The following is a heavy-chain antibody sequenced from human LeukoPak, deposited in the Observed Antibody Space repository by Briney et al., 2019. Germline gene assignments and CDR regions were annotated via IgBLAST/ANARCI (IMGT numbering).Heavy chain of an antibody. Sequence: PGRSLRLSCAASGFTFSSYGMHWVRQAPGKGLEWVAVISYDGSNKYYADSAKGRFTISRDNSKNTLYLQMNSLRAEDTAVYYCAGSDTTGYSPREWDYWYFDLWGRGTLVTVSS. CDR3: AGSDTTGYSPREWDYWYFDL. V-gene: IGHV3-30*03. CDR1: GFTFSSYG. J-gene: IGHJ2*01. D-gene: IGHD3-9*01. CDR2: ISYDGSNK.